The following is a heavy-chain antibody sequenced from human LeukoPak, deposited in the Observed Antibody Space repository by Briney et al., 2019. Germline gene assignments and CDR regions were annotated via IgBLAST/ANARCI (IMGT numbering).Heavy chain of an antibody. CDR1: GGTFSSYA. D-gene: IGHD5-18*01. J-gene: IGHJ4*02. Sequence: VASVKVSCKASGGTFSSYAISWVRQAPGQGLEWMGRIIPILGIANYAQKFQGRVTITADKSTSTAYMELSSLRSEDTAVYYCARGGYSYGYFDYWGQGTLVTVSS. CDR2: IIPILGIA. CDR3: ARGGYSYGYFDY. V-gene: IGHV1-69*04.